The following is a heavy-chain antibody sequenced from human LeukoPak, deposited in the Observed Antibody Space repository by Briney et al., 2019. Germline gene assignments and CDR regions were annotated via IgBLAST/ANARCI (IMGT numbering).Heavy chain of an antibody. V-gene: IGHV4-39*01. D-gene: IGHD6-19*01. J-gene: IGHJ4*02. CDR1: GGSIGSSPYF. CDR3: VRLGGGSGWYGPLDY. CDR2: ISSSGSA. Sequence: SQTLSLTCTVSGGSIGSSPYFWGWIRQPPGKGLEWIRCISSSGSAYYNPSLKSRVTISVDTSKNQFSLKLSSVTTADTAVYYCVRLGGGSGWYGPLDYWGQGTLVTVSS.